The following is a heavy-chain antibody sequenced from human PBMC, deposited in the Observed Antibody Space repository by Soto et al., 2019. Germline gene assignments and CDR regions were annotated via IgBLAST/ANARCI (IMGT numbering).Heavy chain of an antibody. CDR3: ASERFGMYAMDV. J-gene: IGHJ6*02. CDR1: GFTFSKYW. Sequence: EVQLVESGGGLAQPGGSLRLSCVASGFTFSKYWVHWVRQVPGKGLVWVSRINGDGSGTSYADSVEGRFTISRDNAKSTVYLQMTRLRAEDTSVYYCASERFGMYAMDVWGQGTTVTVS. V-gene: IGHV3-74*01. CDR2: INGDGSGT. D-gene: IGHD3-10*01.